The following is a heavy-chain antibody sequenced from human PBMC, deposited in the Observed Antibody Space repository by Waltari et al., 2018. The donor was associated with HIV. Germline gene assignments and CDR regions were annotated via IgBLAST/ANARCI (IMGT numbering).Heavy chain of an antibody. J-gene: IGHJ6*02. D-gene: IGHD6-19*01. V-gene: IGHV3-23*01. CDR3: AKSIAVAGPQFFYGMDV. CDR1: GFSFRKYA. Sequence: EVQLLESGGGLVQRGGCMRLSCAGSGFSFRKYAMSWVRQTPGKGLEWVSVISGSGGRTYSADSVKGRFTISRDNSKNTLYLQMNSLRAEDTAVYYCAKSIAVAGPQFFYGMDVWGHGTTVTVSS. CDR2: ISGSGGRT.